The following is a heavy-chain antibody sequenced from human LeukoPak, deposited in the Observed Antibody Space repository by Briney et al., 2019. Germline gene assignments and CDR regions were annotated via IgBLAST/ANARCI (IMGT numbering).Heavy chain of an antibody. J-gene: IGHJ4*02. D-gene: IGHD3-22*01. CDR1: GFTFSSYA. V-gene: IGHV3-23*01. Sequence: GGSLRLSCAASGFTFSSYAMSWVRQAPGKGVEWVSAISGSGGSTYNADSVKGRFTISRDNSKNTLYLQMNSLRAEDTAVYYCAKGSGKYSDSSGYYYWGQGTLVTVSS. CDR3: AKGSGKYSDSSGYYY. CDR2: ISGSGGST.